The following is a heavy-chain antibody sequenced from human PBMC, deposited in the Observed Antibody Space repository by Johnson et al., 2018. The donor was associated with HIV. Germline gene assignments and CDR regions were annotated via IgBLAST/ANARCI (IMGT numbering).Heavy chain of an antibody. CDR3: ARSEEWRGEGVYQI. CDR1: GFTFSNYD. V-gene: IGHV3-15*01. J-gene: IGHJ3*02. CDR2: IKSNTDGGTT. Sequence: VQLVESGGGLVQPGGSLRLSCAASGFTFSNYDMHWVRQATGKGLEWVGSIKSNTDGGTTDYAAPRNGRFTISSDDSKNTLYLQMNSLKTEDTAVYYCARSEEWRGEGVYQIWGQGTMVTVSS. D-gene: IGHD6-13*01.